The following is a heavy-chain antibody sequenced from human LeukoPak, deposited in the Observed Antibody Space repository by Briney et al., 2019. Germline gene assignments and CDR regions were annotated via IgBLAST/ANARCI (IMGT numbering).Heavy chain of an antibody. D-gene: IGHD4/OR15-4a*01. CDR1: GGSISGYI. V-gene: IGHV4-59*08. Sequence: PETLSLTRTVSGGSISGYIWSWIRPPPGKGLEWIAYIYFTGGTNYNPSLKSRVTISLDTSKNQFSLKLNSVTAADTAVYYCVRHRDGASDLFDLWGRGTLVTVSS. J-gene: IGHJ2*01. CDR2: IYFTGGT. CDR3: VRHRDGASDLFDL.